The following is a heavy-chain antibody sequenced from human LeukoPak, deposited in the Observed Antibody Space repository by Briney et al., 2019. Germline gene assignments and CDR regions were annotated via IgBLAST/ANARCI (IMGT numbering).Heavy chain of an antibody. CDR3: ASGWRGYSYGYMKY. CDR2: IYYSGST. J-gene: IGHJ4*02. Sequence: SETLSLTCTVSGGSISSYYGSWIRQPPGKGLEWIGYIYYSGSTNYNPSLKSRVTISVDTSKNQFSLKLSSVTAADTAVYYCASGWRGYSYGYMKYWGQGTLVTVSS. CDR1: GGSISSYY. V-gene: IGHV4-59*01. D-gene: IGHD5-18*01.